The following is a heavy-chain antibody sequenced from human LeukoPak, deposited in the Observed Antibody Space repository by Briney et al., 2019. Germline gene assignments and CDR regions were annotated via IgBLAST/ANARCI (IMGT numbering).Heavy chain of an antibody. D-gene: IGHD6-6*01. CDR3: ARDPQLVNNYLNYYMDV. CDR2: ISGSDNSM. CDR1: GFTFSDYY. Sequence: GGSLRLSCVASGFTFSDYYMSWIRQAPGKGLEWISYISGSDNSMYYVDSVKGRFTISRDNAKNSLYLQMNSLRAEDTAVYFCARDPQLVNNYLNYYMDVWGKGTTVIVSS. J-gene: IGHJ6*03. V-gene: IGHV3-11*04.